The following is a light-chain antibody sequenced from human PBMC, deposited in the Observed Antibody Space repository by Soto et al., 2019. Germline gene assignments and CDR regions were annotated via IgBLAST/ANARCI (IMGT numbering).Light chain of an antibody. J-gene: IGKJ2*01. CDR3: QQYDSYSPST. V-gene: IGKV1-5*01. CDR1: QSISNW. Sequence: DIQMTQSPSTLSASVGDGVTITCRASQSISNWLAWYQQKPGKAPKLLIYDASSSESGVPSSFSGSGSGTEFTLSISSLHPDDFATYYCQQYDSYSPSTFGQGTKLEIK. CDR2: DAS.